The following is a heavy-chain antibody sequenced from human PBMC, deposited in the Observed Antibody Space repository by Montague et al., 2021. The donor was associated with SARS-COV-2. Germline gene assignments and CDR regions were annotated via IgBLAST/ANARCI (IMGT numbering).Heavy chain of an antibody. J-gene: IGHJ6*02. D-gene: IGHD1-1*01. CDR1: GGSFSDYY. CDR3: ARERQGNYFHYYGLDV. CDR2: INHSGST. Sequence: SETLSLTCAVYGGSFSDYYWSWIRQPPGKGLEWMGEINHSGSTGYNPSLKSRVTISVDTSKNQFSLRLTSATAADTAVYYCARERQGNYFHYYGLDVWGQGTTVTVSS. V-gene: IGHV4-34*01.